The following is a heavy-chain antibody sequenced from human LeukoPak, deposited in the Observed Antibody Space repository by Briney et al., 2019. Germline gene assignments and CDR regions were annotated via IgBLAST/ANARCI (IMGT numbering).Heavy chain of an antibody. CDR2: IYYSGST. CDR3: ASLRERSYYARGFDY. V-gene: IGHV4-39*01. J-gene: IGHJ4*02. D-gene: IGHD1-26*01. Sequence: SETLSLTCTVSGGSISSSSHYWGWIRQPPGKGLEWIGSIYYSGSTYYNPSLKSRVTISADTSMNQFSLKLSSVTAADTAVYYCASLRERSYYARGFDYWGQGTLVTVSS. CDR1: GGSISSSSHY.